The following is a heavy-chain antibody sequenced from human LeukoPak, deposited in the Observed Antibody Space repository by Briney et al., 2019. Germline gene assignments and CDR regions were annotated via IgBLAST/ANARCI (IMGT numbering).Heavy chain of an antibody. J-gene: IGHJ4*02. CDR2: ISSSGSAI. CDR1: GFPLSSYI. CDR3: VRVKGSYFDY. V-gene: IGHV3-48*01. D-gene: IGHD2-15*01. Sequence: GRSLRLSCASSGFPLSSYIINWVSQAPGKRLEWVSYISSSGSAIYYVDSVKGRFTGSRDNAKNSLFLQMNSPRAEDTAVYYCVRVKGSYFDYWGQGALVTVSS.